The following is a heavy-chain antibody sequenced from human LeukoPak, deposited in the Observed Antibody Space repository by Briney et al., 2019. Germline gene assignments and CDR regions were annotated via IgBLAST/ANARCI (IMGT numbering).Heavy chain of an antibody. CDR3: ARTAGGSLPYYYYYMDV. V-gene: IGHV4-59*01. Sequence: PSETLSLTCTVSGGSISSYYWSWIRQPPGKGLEWIGYIYYSGSTNYNPSLKSRVTISVDTSKNQFSLKLSSVTAADTAVYYCARTAGGSLPYYYYYMDVWGKGTTVTVSS. CDR2: IYYSGST. J-gene: IGHJ6*03. CDR1: GGSISSYY. D-gene: IGHD6-25*01.